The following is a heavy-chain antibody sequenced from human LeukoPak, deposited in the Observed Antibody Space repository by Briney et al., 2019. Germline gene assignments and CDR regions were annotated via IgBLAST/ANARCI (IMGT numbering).Heavy chain of an antibody. J-gene: IGHJ5*02. CDR2: IIPIFGTA. V-gene: IGHV1-69*06. D-gene: IGHD6-13*01. CDR1: GGTFSSYA. CDR3: ARLQGIAAAGT. Sequence: ASVKVSCKASGGTFSSYAISWVRQAPGQGLDWMGGIIPIFGTANYAQKFQGRVTITADKSPSTAYMELSSLRSEDTAVYYCARLQGIAAAGTWGQGTLVTVSS.